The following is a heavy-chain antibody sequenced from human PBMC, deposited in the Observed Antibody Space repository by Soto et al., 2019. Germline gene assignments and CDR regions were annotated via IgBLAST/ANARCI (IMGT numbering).Heavy chain of an antibody. CDR3: ANLLPPAMASGDYYYGMDV. CDR1: GYTFTSYG. CDR2: ISAYNGNT. D-gene: IGHD5-18*01. Sequence: ASVKVSCKASGYTFTSYGISWVRQAPGQGLEWMGWISAYNGNTKYAQKLQGRVTMTTDTSTSTAYMELRSLRSDDTAVYYCANLLPPAMASGDYYYGMDVWGQGTTVTVSS. J-gene: IGHJ6*02. V-gene: IGHV1-18*04.